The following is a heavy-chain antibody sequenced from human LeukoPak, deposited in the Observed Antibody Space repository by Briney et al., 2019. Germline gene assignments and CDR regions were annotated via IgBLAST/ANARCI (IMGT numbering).Heavy chain of an antibody. V-gene: IGHV1-3*01. D-gene: IGHD3-3*01. Sequence: ASVKVSCKASGYTFTGYYLHWVRQAPGQRLEWMGWINAGNGNTKYSREFQGRVTMTTDTSTRTAYMELRSLRSDDTAVYYCARHTGSLYDFWSGYIDYWGQGTLVTVSS. CDR2: INAGNGNT. CDR1: GYTFTGYY. CDR3: ARHTGSLYDFWSGYIDY. J-gene: IGHJ4*02.